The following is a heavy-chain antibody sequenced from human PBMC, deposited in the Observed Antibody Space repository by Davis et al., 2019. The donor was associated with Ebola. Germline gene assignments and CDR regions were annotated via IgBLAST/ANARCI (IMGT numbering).Heavy chain of an antibody. V-gene: IGHV4-4*02. J-gene: IGHJ4*02. Sequence: MPSETLSLTCGVSGGSISSNNWWSWVRQPPGKGLEWIGEIYHSGTTNYNPSLKSRVTISVDKSKNQFSLNLISVTAADTAVYSCARGPTRDYFDYWGQGTLVTVSS. CDR2: IYHSGTT. CDR1: GGSISSNNW. CDR3: ARGPTRDYFDY.